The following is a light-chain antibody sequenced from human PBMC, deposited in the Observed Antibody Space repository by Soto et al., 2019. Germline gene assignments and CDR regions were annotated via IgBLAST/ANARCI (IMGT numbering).Light chain of an antibody. Sequence: EIVLTQSPATLSLSPGARSTLSCRTSQSVSNYLAWYQEKPGQAPRLLIYGASNRATGIPARFSGSGSGTDFTLTISSLEPEDFAIYYCQQRSTWPGITVGGGTKVEI. V-gene: IGKV3-11*01. J-gene: IGKJ4*01. CDR2: GAS. CDR1: QSVSNY. CDR3: QQRSTWPGIT.